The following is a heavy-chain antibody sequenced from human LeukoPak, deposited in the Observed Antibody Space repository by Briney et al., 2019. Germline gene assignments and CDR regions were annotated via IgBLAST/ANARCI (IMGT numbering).Heavy chain of an antibody. Sequence: PGGSLRLSCAASGFTFSNYAMAWVRQIPGEGLEWVSIFSGSGGSTYYADAVKGRFTVSRDNSKSTLYLHMNNLRVDDTAIYYCASRPAPSLGPLDYWGQGTLVTVSS. CDR3: ASRPAPSLGPLDY. CDR1: GFTFSNYA. D-gene: IGHD2-2*01. CDR2: FSGSGGST. V-gene: IGHV3-23*01. J-gene: IGHJ4*02.